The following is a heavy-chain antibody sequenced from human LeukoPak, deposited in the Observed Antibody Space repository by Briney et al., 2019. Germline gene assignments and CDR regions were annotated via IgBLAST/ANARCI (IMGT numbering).Heavy chain of an antibody. CDR3: ATYSNSTLQYYYGLDV. CDR2: IRPNSGGT. Sequence: ASVKVSFKTSGYTFTGYYLHWVRQAPGQGLEWMGWIRPNSGGTKNAQKFQGRVTMTRVTSISTAYMELNRLTSDDTAVYYCATYSNSTLQYYYGLDVWGQGTTVTVSS. V-gene: IGHV1-2*02. D-gene: IGHD6-6*01. CDR1: GYTFTGYY. J-gene: IGHJ6*02.